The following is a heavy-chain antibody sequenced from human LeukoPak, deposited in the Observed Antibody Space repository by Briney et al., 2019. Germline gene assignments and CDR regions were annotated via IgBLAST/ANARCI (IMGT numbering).Heavy chain of an antibody. D-gene: IGHD3-3*01. J-gene: IGHJ5*02. CDR2: INPNSGGT. CDR3: ARGTIFGVVIIGNWFDP. V-gene: IGHV1-2*02. CDR1: GYTFTGYY. Sequence: ASVKVSCKASGYTFTGYYMHWVRQAPGQGLEWMGWINPNSGGTNYAQKFQGRVTMTRDTSISTAYMELSRLRSDDTAVYYCARGTIFGVVIIGNWFDPWGQGTLVTVSS.